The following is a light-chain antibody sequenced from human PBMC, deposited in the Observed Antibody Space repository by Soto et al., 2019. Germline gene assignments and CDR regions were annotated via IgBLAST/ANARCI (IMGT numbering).Light chain of an antibody. Sequence: EIVMPQSPVTGSVWLGEGATLSWRASQSVSSNLAWYQQKPGQAPSLLIYGAFTRATGIPARFSGTGSGTEFTLTISSLQSEDFALYYCQQYNDWPLIFGQGTKVDI. CDR3: QQYNDWPLI. CDR1: QSVSSN. CDR2: GAF. V-gene: IGKV3-15*01. J-gene: IGKJ1*01.